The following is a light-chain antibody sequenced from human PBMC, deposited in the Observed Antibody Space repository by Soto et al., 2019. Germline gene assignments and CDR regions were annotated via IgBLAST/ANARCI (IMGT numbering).Light chain of an antibody. J-gene: IGKJ5*01. V-gene: IGKV3-15*01. CDR1: QSVSSSY. CDR3: QQYNNWPPT. CDR2: GAS. Sequence: EIVLTQSPGTLSLSPGERATLSCRASQSVSSSYLAWYQQKPGQAPRLLIYGASTRATGIPARFSGSGSGTEFTLTISSLQSEDFAVYYCQQYNNWPPTFGQGTRLE.